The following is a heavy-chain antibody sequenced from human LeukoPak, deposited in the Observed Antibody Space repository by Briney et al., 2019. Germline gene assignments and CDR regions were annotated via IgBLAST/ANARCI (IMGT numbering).Heavy chain of an antibody. J-gene: IGHJ5*02. Sequence: GGSLRLSCAASGFALSSYAMSWVRQAPGKGLGWVSSICGGSGGCTYYADSVKGRFTISRENSKSTLFLQMSSLRADYSAIYYCARIITAAGTDPWGQGTLVTVSS. V-gene: IGHV3-23*01. CDR1: GFALSSYA. CDR2: ICGGSGGCT. CDR3: ARIITAAGTDP. D-gene: IGHD6-13*01.